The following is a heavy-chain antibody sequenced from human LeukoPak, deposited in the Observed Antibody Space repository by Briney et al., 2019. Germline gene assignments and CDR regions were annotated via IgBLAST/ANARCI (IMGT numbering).Heavy chain of an antibody. CDR3: ARVDHYCYYYMDV. CDR2: IYYSGST. V-gene: IGHV4-31*03. J-gene: IGHJ6*03. CDR1: GGSISSGGYY. Sequence: SQTLSLTCTVSGGSISSGGYYWSWIRQHPGKGLEWIGYIYYSGSTYYNPSLKSRVTISVDTSKNQFSLKLSSVTAADTAVYYCARVDHYCYYYMDVWGKGTTVTVSS.